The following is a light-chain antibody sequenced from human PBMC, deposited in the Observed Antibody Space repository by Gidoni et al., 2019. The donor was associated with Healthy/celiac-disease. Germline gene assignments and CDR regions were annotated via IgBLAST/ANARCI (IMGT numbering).Light chain of an antibody. CDR1: SSNIGSNT. CDR3: AAWDDSLNGFYV. J-gene: IGLJ1*01. Sequence: QSVLTQPPSASGTPGQRVTITCSGSSSNIGSNTANWYQQLPGTAPKLLLYSNNQRPSGVPARFAGSKSGNSASLAISGLQSEDEADYYCAAWDDSLNGFYVFGTGTKVTVL. V-gene: IGLV1-44*01. CDR2: SNN.